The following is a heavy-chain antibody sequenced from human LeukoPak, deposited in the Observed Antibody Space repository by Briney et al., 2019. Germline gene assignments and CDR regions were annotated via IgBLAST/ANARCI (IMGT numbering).Heavy chain of an antibody. Sequence: SETLSLTCGVSGTSFTSYYWSWIRQTPGKGLEWIGEVNHSGYTNMNPSLKSRVTISVDTSKNQFSLMMTSVSAADTAVYFCARMTTGHDYWGQGTLVTVSS. CDR1: GTSFTSYY. D-gene: IGHD4-17*01. CDR2: VNHSGYT. V-gene: IGHV4-34*01. CDR3: ARMTTGHDY. J-gene: IGHJ4*02.